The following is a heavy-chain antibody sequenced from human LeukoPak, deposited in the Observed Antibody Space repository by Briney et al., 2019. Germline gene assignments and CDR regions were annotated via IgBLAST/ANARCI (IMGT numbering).Heavy chain of an antibody. Sequence: GGSLRLSCAASGFTFSSYWMSWVRQAPGKGLEWVANIKQDGSDKYYVDSVKGRFTISRDNAKNSLFLQMNSLRAEDTALYYCARGCSRAACPYYFDYWGQGTLVTVSS. V-gene: IGHV3-7*01. CDR2: IKQDGSDK. J-gene: IGHJ4*02. D-gene: IGHD2-15*01. CDR3: ARGCSRAACPYYFDY. CDR1: GFTFSSYW.